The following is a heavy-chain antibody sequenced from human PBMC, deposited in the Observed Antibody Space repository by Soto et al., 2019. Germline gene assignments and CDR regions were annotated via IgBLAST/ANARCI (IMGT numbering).Heavy chain of an antibody. J-gene: IGHJ5*02. V-gene: IGHV4-30-2*01. Sequence: TLSLSCAVSGGYIRGVGYSRSWIRQPPGKGLEWIGYIYHSGSTYYNPSHKSRVTISVDRSKNQFSLKLSSVTAADTAVYYCARVPGPWGQGTLVTVSS. CDR3: ARVPGP. CDR2: IYHSGST. CDR1: GGYIRGVGYS.